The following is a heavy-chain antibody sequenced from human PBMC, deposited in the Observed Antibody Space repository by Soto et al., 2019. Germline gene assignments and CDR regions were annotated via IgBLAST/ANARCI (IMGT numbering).Heavy chain of an antibody. CDR1: EFTFSNYA. D-gene: IGHD4-17*01. CDR3: ARGPSYSDSYFDY. Sequence: GGSLRLPWAASEFTFSNYAVHWVRQPPGKGLQWLAVNSYDGNNKYYADSVEGRFTISRDNSKNTVYLQMNSLRLEDTAVYYCARGPSYSDSYFDYWGQGTLVTVSS. CDR2: NSYDGNNK. V-gene: IGHV3-30*03. J-gene: IGHJ4*02.